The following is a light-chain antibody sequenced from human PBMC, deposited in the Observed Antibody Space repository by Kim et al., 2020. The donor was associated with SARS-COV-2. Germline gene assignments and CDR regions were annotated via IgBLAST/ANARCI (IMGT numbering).Light chain of an antibody. CDR2: FKSASNN. CDR3: AIWYSNTWV. CDR1: SDINVNTYN. J-gene: IGLJ3*02. Sequence: QLVLTQPTSLSTTPGASARFTCTLRSDINVNTYNIYWYQQKPGSLPHYLLRFKSASNNQQGSGVPSRFSGSKDASTNAGLLLISGLQSEDEADYYCAIWYSNTWVFGGGTKLTLL. V-gene: IGLV5-39*01.